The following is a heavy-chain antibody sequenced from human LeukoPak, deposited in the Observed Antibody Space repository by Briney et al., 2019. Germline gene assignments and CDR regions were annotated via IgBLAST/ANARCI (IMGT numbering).Heavy chain of an antibody. CDR3: TTGRGYSYGYPGRKLHLDY. J-gene: IGHJ4*02. CDR1: GFSFSDYW. V-gene: IGHV3-15*01. D-gene: IGHD5-18*01. Sequence: GGSLRLSCAASGFSFSDYWMTWVRQAPGKGLEWVGRIKSKTDGGTTDYAAPVKGRFTISRDDSKNTLYLQMNSLKTEDTAVYYCTTGRGYSYGYPGRKLHLDYWGQGTLVTVSS. CDR2: IKSKTDGGTT.